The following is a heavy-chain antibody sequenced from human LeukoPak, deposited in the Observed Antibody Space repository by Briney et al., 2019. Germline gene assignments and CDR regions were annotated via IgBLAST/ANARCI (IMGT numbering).Heavy chain of an antibody. CDR2: ISAYNGNT. CDR1: GYTFTSYG. Sequence: ASVKVSCKASGYTFTSYGISWVRQAPGQGLEWMGWISAYNGNTNYAQKLQGRVTMTTDPSTSTAYMELRSLRSDDTAVYYCARDPWYYYDRSGYYYDGLLYYYYGMDVWGQGTTVTVSS. J-gene: IGHJ6*02. D-gene: IGHD3-22*01. CDR3: ARDPWYYYDRSGYYYDGLLYYYYGMDV. V-gene: IGHV1-18*01.